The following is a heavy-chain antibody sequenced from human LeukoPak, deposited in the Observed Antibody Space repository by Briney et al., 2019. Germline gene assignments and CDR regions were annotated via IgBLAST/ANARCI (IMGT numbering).Heavy chain of an antibody. CDR2: IYSGGST. J-gene: IGHJ4*02. CDR1: GFTVSSNY. D-gene: IGHD1-1*01. CDR3: ARDYPTSGIVTIFDY. Sequence: GGSLRLSCAVSGFTVSSNYMSWVRQAPGKGLEWVSVIYSGGSTFYADSVKGRFTISRDNSKNTLYLQMNSLRAEDTAVYYCARDYPTSGIVTIFDYWGQGTLVTVSS. V-gene: IGHV3-53*05.